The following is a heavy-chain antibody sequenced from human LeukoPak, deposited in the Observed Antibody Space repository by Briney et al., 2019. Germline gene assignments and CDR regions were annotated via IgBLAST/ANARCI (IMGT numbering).Heavy chain of an antibody. CDR2: ISSSSITI. D-gene: IGHD2-15*01. V-gene: IGHV3-48*04. J-gene: IGHJ4*02. CDR1: GFNFRSYT. Sequence: PGGSLRLSCAASGFNFRSYTFHWVRQAPGKGLEWVSFISSSSITIYYADSVKGRFTISRDNAEKSLYLQMNSLRAEDTAVYYCARDRGGSYSAIDYWGQGTLVTVSS. CDR3: ARDRGGSYSAIDY.